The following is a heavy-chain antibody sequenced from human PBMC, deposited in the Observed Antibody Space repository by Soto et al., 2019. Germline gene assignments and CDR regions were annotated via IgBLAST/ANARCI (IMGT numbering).Heavy chain of an antibody. CDR1: GYTFTNYD. Sequence: QVQLVQSGAEVKKPGASVKVSCTASGYTFTNYDIYWVRQATGQGLECVGWMNPNSGNTDYPQKFQGRASMTRNTSMSTAYIALTSLRSEDTAVYYCASVGPGYYFGMDVWGQGSTVTVSS. CDR2: MNPNSGNT. CDR3: ASVGPGYYFGMDV. V-gene: IGHV1-8*01. J-gene: IGHJ6*02.